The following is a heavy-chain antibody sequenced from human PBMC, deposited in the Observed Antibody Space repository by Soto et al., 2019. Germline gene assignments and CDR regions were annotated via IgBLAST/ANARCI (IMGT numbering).Heavy chain of an antibody. Sequence: QVQLVQSGAEVKKPGASVKVSCKASGYTFTSYGISWVRQAPGQGLEWMGWISAYNGNTNYAQKLQGRVTMTTDTSTSTAYMELRSLRSDDTAVYYCARENRYFDWLSTHNWFDPWGQGTLVTVSS. D-gene: IGHD3-9*01. J-gene: IGHJ5*02. CDR3: ARENRYFDWLSTHNWFDP. CDR1: GYTFTSYG. CDR2: ISAYNGNT. V-gene: IGHV1-18*01.